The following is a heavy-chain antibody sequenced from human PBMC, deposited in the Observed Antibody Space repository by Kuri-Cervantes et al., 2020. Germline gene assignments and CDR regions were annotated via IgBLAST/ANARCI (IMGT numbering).Heavy chain of an antibody. J-gene: IGHJ4*02. Sequence: GSLRLSCTVSGYSISSGYYWGWIRQPPGKGLEWIGNFHHSGSTYYNPSLKSRVTISVDPSENQFSLNLSSVTAPDTAVYYCARTHYWLDSTGYSRPHYYFDYWGQGTLVTVSS. V-gene: IGHV4-38-2*02. CDR2: FHHSGST. D-gene: IGHD3-22*01. CDR1: GYSISSGYY. CDR3: ARTHYWLDSTGYSRPHYYFDY.